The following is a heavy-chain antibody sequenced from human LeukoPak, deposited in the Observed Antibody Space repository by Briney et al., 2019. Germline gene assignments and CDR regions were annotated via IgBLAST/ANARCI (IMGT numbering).Heavy chain of an antibody. V-gene: IGHV4-39*07. CDR1: GGFISSSSYY. J-gene: IGHJ4*02. Sequence: SETMSLTCAVSGGFISSSSYYWGWIRQPPGKGLEWIGSIYYSGSTYYNPSLKSRVTISVDTSKNQFSLKLSSVTAADTAVYYCARAPRGVTPDFDYWGQGTLVTVYS. CDR2: IYYSGST. CDR3: ARAPRGVTPDFDY. D-gene: IGHD3-10*01.